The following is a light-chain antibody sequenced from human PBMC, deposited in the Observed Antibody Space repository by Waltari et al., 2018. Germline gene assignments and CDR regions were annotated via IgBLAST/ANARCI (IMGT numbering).Light chain of an antibody. CDR2: RNV. CDR3: ASWDDSLNGRWE. V-gene: IGLV1-44*01. Sequence: QSVLTQPPSASGTPGQRVTISCSGSSSNIGSNVVNWYQQVPGTTPKLLIYRNVQRPPGVPDRFFGSKSGTSASLAISGLRPEDEAEYYCASWDDSLNGRWEFGGGTKVTVL. CDR1: SSNIGSNV. J-gene: IGLJ3*02.